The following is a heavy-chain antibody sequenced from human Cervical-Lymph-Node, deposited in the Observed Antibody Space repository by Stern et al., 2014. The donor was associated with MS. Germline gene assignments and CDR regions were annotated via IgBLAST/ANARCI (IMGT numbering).Heavy chain of an antibody. J-gene: IGHJ5*02. D-gene: IGHD6-6*01. V-gene: IGHV3-33*01. Sequence: DQLVESGGGVVQPGRSLRLSCAASGFTFSSYGMHWVRQAPGKGLGWVAVIWYDGSKKYYADSVKGRFTISRDNSKNTLYLQINSLRGEDTAVYYCARDSVAVRPGWFDPWGQGTLVTVSS. CDR3: ARDSVAVRPGWFDP. CDR2: IWYDGSKK. CDR1: GFTFSSYG.